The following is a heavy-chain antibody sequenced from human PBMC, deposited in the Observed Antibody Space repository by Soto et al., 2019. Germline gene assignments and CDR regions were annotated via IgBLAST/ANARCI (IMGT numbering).Heavy chain of an antibody. CDR2: IIPIFGTA. CDR1: GGTFSSYA. CDR3: SRFNCSSTSCPSVNYYYCGMDV. V-gene: IGHV1-69*13. Sequence: SVKVSCKASGGTFSSYAISWVRQAPGQGLEWMGGIIPIFGTANYAQKFQGRVTITADESTSTAYMELSSLRSEDTAVYYCSRFNCSSTSCPSVNYYYCGMDVWGQGTTVTVSS. J-gene: IGHJ6*02. D-gene: IGHD2-2*01.